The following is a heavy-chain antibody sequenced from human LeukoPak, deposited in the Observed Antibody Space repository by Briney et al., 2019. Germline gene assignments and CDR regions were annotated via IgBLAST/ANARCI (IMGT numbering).Heavy chain of an antibody. V-gene: IGHV3-30*02. CDR2: IRYDGSNK. CDR3: ANSRAAADPGYYFDY. J-gene: IGHJ4*02. CDR1: GFTFSSYG. Sequence: GGSLRLSCAASGFTFSSYGMHWVRQAPGKGLEWVAFIRYDGSNKYYADSVKGRFTISRDNSKNTLYLQMNSLRAEDTAVYYCANSRAAADPGYYFDYWGQGTLVTVSS. D-gene: IGHD6-25*01.